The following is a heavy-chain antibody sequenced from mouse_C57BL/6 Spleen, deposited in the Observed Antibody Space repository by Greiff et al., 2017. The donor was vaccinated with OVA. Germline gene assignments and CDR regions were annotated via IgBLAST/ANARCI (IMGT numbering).Heavy chain of an antibody. CDR3: ARMGDGYNYYAMDY. V-gene: IGHV2-2*01. D-gene: IGHD2-3*01. Sequence: VQLQQSGPGLVQPSQSLSITCTVSGFSLTSYGVHWVRQSPGKGLEWLGVIWSGGSTAYNAAFISRLSISKDNSKSQVFFKMNSLQADDTAIYYCARMGDGYNYYAMDYWGQGTSVTVSS. CDR2: IWSGGST. CDR1: GFSLTSYG. J-gene: IGHJ4*01.